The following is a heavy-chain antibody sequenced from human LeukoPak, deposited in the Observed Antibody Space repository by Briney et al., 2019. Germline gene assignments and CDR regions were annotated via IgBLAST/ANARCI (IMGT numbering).Heavy chain of an antibody. D-gene: IGHD6-6*01. CDR2: IYHSGST. CDR1: GYSISSGYY. CDR3: ARSPPFIAARPYYFDY. Sequence: SSETLSLTCAVSGYSISSGYYWGWIRPPPGKGLEWIGSIYHSGSTYYNPSLKSRVTISVDTSKNQFSLKLSSVTAADTAVYYCARSPPFIAARPYYFDYWGQGTLVTVSS. J-gene: IGHJ4*02. V-gene: IGHV4-38-2*01.